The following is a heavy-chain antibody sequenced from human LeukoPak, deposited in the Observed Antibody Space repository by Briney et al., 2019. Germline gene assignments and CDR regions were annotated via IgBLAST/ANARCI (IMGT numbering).Heavy chain of an antibody. CDR1: GLTFSSYA. D-gene: IGHD4-11*01. Sequence: GGSLRLSCVASGLTFSSYAMSWVRQAPGKGLEWVSVISGSGDSTNYADSVKGRFTISRDNSKNTLYLQMNSLRAEDTAVYYCARGITTDFNWGQGTLVTVSS. J-gene: IGHJ4*02. V-gene: IGHV3-23*01. CDR2: ISGSGDST. CDR3: ARGITTDFN.